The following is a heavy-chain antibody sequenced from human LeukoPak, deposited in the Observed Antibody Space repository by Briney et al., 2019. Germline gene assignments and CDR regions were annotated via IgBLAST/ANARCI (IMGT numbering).Heavy chain of an antibody. V-gene: IGHV3-23*01. D-gene: IGHD5-24*01. Sequence: GGSLRPSCAASGFTFSTFAMTWVRQAPGKGLEWVSGVVGGGTTYYADSVKGRFTLSKDNSKKTVYLQMNSLRVEDTAIYYCAKDLHYNDGRWEFDPWGQGTLVTVSS. CDR2: VVGGGTT. J-gene: IGHJ5*02. CDR1: GFTFSTFA. CDR3: AKDLHYNDGRWEFDP.